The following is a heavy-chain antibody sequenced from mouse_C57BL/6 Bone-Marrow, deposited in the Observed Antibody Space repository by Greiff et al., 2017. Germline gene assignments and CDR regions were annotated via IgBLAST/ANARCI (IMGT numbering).Heavy chain of an antibody. Sequence: EVQVVESGGGLVQSGRSLRLSCATSGFTFSDFYMEWVRQAPGKGLEWIAASRNKANDYTTEYSASVKGRFIVSRDTSQSILYLQMNALRAEDTAIYYCARDGYYVDVWGTGTTVTVSS. CDR2: SRNKANDYTT. D-gene: IGHD2-12*01. V-gene: IGHV7-1*01. J-gene: IGHJ1*03. CDR3: ARDGYYVDV. CDR1: GFTFSDFY.